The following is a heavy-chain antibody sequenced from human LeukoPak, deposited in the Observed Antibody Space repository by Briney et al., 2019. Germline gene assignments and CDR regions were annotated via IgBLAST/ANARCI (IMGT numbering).Heavy chain of an antibody. CDR1: GYTFTSYG. CDR3: ARRCHSYRAATAYYYYYMDV. V-gene: IGHV1-18*01. D-gene: IGHD5-18*01. CDR2: ISAYNGNT. Sequence: ASVKVSCKASGYTFTSYGINWVRQAPGQGLEWMGWISAYNGNTNYAQKLQGRVTMTTATSTSTAYMELRSLRSDDTAVYYCARRCHSYRAATAYYYYYMDVWGKGTTVTVSS. J-gene: IGHJ6*03.